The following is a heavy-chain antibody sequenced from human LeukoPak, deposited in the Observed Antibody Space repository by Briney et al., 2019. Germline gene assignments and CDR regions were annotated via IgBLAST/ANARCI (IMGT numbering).Heavy chain of an antibody. CDR1: GGSFSGYY. CDR3: TRSGLTGMREYPRADYYYYDMDV. D-gene: IGHD2-2*02. J-gene: IGHJ6*01. Sequence: SETLSLTCAVYGGSFSGYYWSWIRQPPGKGLEWIGEINHSGSTNYNPSLKSRVTISVDTSKNQFSLKLSSVTAADTAVYFCTRSGLTGMREYPRADYYYYDMDVWGQGTAVTVSS. V-gene: IGHV4-34*01. CDR2: INHSGST.